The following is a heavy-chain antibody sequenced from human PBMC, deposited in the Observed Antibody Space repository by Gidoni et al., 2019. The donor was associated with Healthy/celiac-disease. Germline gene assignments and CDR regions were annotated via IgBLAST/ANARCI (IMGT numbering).Heavy chain of an antibody. V-gene: IGHV4-4*02. Sequence: QVQLQESGPGLVKPSGTLSRTCAVYGGSISSSNWWSWVRQPPGKGLEWIGEIYHSGSTNYTPSLKSLVTIPVDKSKNQFFLKLSSVTAADTAVYYCARDFGVVDSYWGQGTLVTVSA. CDR3: ARDFGVVDSY. J-gene: IGHJ4*02. D-gene: IGHD3-10*01. CDR1: GGSISSSNW. CDR2: IYHSGST.